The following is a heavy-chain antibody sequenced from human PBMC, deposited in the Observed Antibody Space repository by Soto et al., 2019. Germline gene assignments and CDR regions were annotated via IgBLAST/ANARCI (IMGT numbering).Heavy chain of an antibody. J-gene: IGHJ4*02. CDR1: GFTFSSYA. Sequence: PGGSLRLSCAASGFTFSSYAMSWVRQAPGKGLEWVSAISGSGGSTYYADSVKGRFTISRDNSKNTLYLQMNSLRAEDTAVYYCAKDPRITIFGVVIIPVAVFDYWGQGTLVTVSS. CDR2: ISGSGGST. V-gene: IGHV3-23*01. D-gene: IGHD3-3*01. CDR3: AKDPRITIFGVVIIPVAVFDY.